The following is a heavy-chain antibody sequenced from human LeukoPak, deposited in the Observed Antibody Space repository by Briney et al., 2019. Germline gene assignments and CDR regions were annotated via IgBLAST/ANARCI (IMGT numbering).Heavy chain of an antibody. CDR2: IYYSGST. CDR3: ARDGYSGSDAL. Sequence: SETLSLTCTVSGGSISSSSYYWSWIRQPPGKGLEWIGYIYYSGSTKYNPSLKSRVTLSIDTSKNQFSLKLSSVTAADTAVYYCARDGYSGSDALWGQGILVTASS. D-gene: IGHD5-12*01. V-gene: IGHV4-61*01. CDR1: GGSISSSSYY. J-gene: IGHJ4*02.